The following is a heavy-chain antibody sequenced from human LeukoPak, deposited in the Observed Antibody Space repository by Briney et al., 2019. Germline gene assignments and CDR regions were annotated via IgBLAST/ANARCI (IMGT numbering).Heavy chain of an antibody. V-gene: IGHV3-30*18. J-gene: IGHJ4*02. CDR3: AKDQGGHCSSTSCYPIDY. D-gene: IGHD2-2*01. Sequence: GGSLRLSCAASGFTFRNYVIHCVRQAPGKGLECVAVISYDGSNEYYADSVKGRFTISRDSSKNTLYLQMNSLRAEDTAVYYCAKDQGGHCSSTSCYPIDYWGQGTLVTASS. CDR1: GFTFRNYV. CDR2: ISYDGSNE.